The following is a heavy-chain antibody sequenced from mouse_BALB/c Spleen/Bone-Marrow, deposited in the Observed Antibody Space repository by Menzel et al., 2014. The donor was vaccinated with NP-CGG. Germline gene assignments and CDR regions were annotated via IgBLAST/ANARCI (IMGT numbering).Heavy chain of an antibody. CDR3: ARKGGGYYVMDY. V-gene: IGHV2-6-4*01. D-gene: IGHD1-1*02. Sequence: VKLMESGPGLVAPSQNLSITCTVSGFSLSRYNIHWIRQPPGKGLEWLGMIWGGGGTDHNSALKSRLRISKDNSKSQIFLKINSLQIDDTAMYYCARKGGGYYVMDYWGQGTSVTVSS. CDR2: IWGGGGT. J-gene: IGHJ4*01. CDR1: GFSLSRYN.